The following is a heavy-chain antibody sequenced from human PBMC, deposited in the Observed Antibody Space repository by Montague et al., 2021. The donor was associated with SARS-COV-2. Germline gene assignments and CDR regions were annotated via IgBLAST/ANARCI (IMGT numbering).Heavy chain of an antibody. CDR3: ARAVSVRRAVSWFDP. D-gene: IGHD3-10*01. Sequence: SETRSLTCSISAGSISGHYLAWIRHPPGTGLEWIAYIYYSGGANXNPSLRSRVTMSVDTSNNQFSLRLSSVTAADTAVYYCARAVSVRRAVSWFDPWGQGALVTVSS. V-gene: IGHV4-59*11. J-gene: IGHJ5*02. CDR1: AGSISGHY. CDR2: IYYSGGA.